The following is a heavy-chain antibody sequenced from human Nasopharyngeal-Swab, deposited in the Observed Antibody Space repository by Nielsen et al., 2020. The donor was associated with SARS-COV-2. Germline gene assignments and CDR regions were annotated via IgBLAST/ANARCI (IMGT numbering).Heavy chain of an antibody. Sequence: GSLRLSCTVSGGSISSSSYYWGWIRQPPGKGLEWIGSIYYSGSTYYNPSLKSRVTISVDTSKNQFSLKLSPVTAADTAVYYCARAYGDYHYWGQGTLVTVSS. CDR3: ARAYGDYHY. CDR1: GGSISSSSYY. J-gene: IGHJ4*02. D-gene: IGHD4-17*01. V-gene: IGHV4-39*01. CDR2: IYYSGST.